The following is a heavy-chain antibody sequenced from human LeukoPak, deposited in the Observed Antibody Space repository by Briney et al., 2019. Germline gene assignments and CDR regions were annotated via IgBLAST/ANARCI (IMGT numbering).Heavy chain of an antibody. Sequence: ASVKVSCKASGYTFTSNGISWVRQAPGQGVEWIGWICAYNGNTNYAQKFQGRVTMTTDTSTSTAYMELGSLRSDDTAVYYCARRHCTSASCYVGVWFDPWGQGTLVTVSS. CDR1: GYTFTSNG. D-gene: IGHD2-2*01. CDR2: ICAYNGNT. CDR3: ARRHCTSASCYVGVWFDP. J-gene: IGHJ5*02. V-gene: IGHV1-18*01.